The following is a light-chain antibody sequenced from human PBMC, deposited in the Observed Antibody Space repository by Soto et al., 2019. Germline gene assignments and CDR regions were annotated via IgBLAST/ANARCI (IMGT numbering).Light chain of an antibody. CDR1: QSVSSSY. Sequence: EIVLTQSPGTLSLSPGERATLSCRASQSVSSSYLAWYQQKPGQAPRLLIYGASSRATCIPDRFSGSGSGTDVTLTISRLEPEDFALYYCQQYGSSPRTFGQGTKVEIK. V-gene: IGKV3-20*01. J-gene: IGKJ1*01. CDR2: GAS. CDR3: QQYGSSPRT.